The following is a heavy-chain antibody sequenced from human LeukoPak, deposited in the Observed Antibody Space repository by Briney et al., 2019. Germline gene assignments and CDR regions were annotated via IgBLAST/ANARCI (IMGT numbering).Heavy chain of an antibody. V-gene: IGHV4-59*01. CDR2: IYYSGST. CDR1: GGSISNYY. Sequence: PSETLSLTCTVSGGSISNYYWSWIRQPPGKGLEWIGYIYYSGSTNYNPSLKSRVTISIDTSKNQFSLKLRSVTPADTAVYYCASEHSNQICFDPWGQGTLVSVSS. J-gene: IGHJ5*02. D-gene: IGHD4-11*01. CDR3: ASEHSNQICFDP.